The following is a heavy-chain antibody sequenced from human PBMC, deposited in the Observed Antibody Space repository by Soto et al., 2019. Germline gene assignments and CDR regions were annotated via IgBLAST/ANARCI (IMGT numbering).Heavy chain of an antibody. Sequence: QVQLVESGGGVVQPGRSLRLSCAASGFTFSSYGMHWVRQAPGKGLEWVAVISYDGSNKYYADSVKGRFTISRDNSKNTLYLQMNSLRAEDTAVYYCAKSPAKYCSGGSCYGAEYFQHWGQGTLVTVSS. CDR1: GFTFSSYG. CDR3: AKSPAKYCSGGSCYGAEYFQH. V-gene: IGHV3-30*18. CDR2: ISYDGSNK. J-gene: IGHJ1*01. D-gene: IGHD2-15*01.